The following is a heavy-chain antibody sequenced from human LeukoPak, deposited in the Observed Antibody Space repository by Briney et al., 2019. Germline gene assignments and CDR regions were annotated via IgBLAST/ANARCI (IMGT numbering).Heavy chain of an antibody. CDR2: IYYSGST. V-gene: IGHV4-4*02. Sequence: TPSETLSLTCAVSGGSISNSNWWNWVRQPPGKGLEWIGTIYYSGSTYYNPPLKSRVTIAVDTSKNHFSLKLSSVTAADTAVYYCARGALKWELPPIRARKSYYFDYWGQGTLVTVSS. CDR3: ARGALKWELPPIRARKSYYFDY. D-gene: IGHD1-26*01. J-gene: IGHJ4*02. CDR1: GGSISNSNW.